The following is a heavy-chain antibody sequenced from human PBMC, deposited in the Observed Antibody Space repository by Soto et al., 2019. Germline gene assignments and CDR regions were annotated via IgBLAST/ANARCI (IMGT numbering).Heavy chain of an antibody. Sequence: QVQLQESGPGLVKPSQTLSLTCTVSGGSISSGGYYWSWIRQHPGKGLEWIGYIYYSGSTYYNPSLKRRVTISVDTSKNQFSLKLSSVTAAVTAVYYCARDQTIAYGDLDYYYGMDVWGQGTTVTVSS. CDR3: ARDQTIAYGDLDYYYGMDV. CDR1: GGSISSGGYY. D-gene: IGHD4-17*01. CDR2: IYYSGST. V-gene: IGHV4-31*03. J-gene: IGHJ6*02.